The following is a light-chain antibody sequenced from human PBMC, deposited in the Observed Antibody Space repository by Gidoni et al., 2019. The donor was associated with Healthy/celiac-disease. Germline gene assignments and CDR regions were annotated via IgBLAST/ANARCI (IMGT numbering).Light chain of an antibody. CDR2: DAS. CDR3: QQRSNGLFT. Sequence: ELVLTQSPSTLSLSPGERATLSCRASQSVSSYLAWYQQKPGQAPRLLIYDASNRATGIPARFSGSGSGTDFTLTISSLEPEDFAVYYCQQRSNGLFTFGPGTKVDIK. CDR1: QSVSSY. V-gene: IGKV3-11*01. J-gene: IGKJ3*01.